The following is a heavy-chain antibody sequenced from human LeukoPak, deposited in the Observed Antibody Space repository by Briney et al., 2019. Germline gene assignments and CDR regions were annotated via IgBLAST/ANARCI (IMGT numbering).Heavy chain of an antibody. Sequence: GASVKVSCKVSGYTLTELSMHWVRQAPGKGLEWMGGFDPEDGETIYAQKFQGRVTMTEDTSTDTAYMELSSLRSEDTAVYYCATDSTTYYYDSSGYRYGMDVWGQGTTVTVSS. CDR2: FDPEDGET. CDR3: ATDSTTYYYDSSGYRYGMDV. CDR1: GYTLTELS. J-gene: IGHJ6*02. D-gene: IGHD3-22*01. V-gene: IGHV1-24*01.